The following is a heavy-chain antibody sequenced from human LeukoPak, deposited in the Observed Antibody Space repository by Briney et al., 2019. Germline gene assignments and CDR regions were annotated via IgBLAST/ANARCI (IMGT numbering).Heavy chain of an antibody. Sequence: SETLSLTCTVSGGSISSGSYYWSWIRQPAGKGLEWIGRIYTSGSTNYNPSLKSRATISVDTSKNQFSLKLSSVTAADTAVYYCASGGVVADPYFDYWGQGTLVTVSS. V-gene: IGHV4-61*02. J-gene: IGHJ4*02. CDR3: ASGGVVADPYFDY. D-gene: IGHD2-15*01. CDR2: IYTSGST. CDR1: GGSISSGSYY.